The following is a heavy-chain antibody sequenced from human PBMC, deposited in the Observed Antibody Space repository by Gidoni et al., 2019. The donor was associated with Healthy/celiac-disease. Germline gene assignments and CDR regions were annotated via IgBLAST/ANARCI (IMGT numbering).Heavy chain of an antibody. CDR2: IKSKTDGGTT. J-gene: IGHJ6*02. V-gene: IGHV3-15*01. CDR1: GLTFSNAW. CDR3: TTAVSPDYDYYGMDV. Sequence: EVQLVESGGGLVKPGGSLRLSCAASGLTFSNAWRSWVRQAHGKGLAWVGRIKSKTDGGTTDYAAPVKGRFTISRDDSKNTLYLQMNSLKTEDTAVYYCTTAVSPDYDYYGMDVWGQGNTVTVSS.